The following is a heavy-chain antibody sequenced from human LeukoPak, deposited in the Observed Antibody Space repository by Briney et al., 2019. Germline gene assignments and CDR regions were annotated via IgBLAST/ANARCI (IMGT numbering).Heavy chain of an antibody. CDR1: GFTFSSYS. CDR3: ARAKLRESWPVGEFDY. Sequence: SGGSLRLSCAASGFTFSSYSINWVRQAPGKGPEWISYISGSSDTIKYADSVRGRFTISRDNAKNSLYLQMNSLRAEDTAVYYCARAKLRESWPVGEFDYWGQGTLVTVSS. D-gene: IGHD3-10*01. CDR2: ISGSSDTI. V-gene: IGHV3-48*04. J-gene: IGHJ4*02.